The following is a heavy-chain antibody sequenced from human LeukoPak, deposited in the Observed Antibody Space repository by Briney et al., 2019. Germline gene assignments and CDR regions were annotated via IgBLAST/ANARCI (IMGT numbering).Heavy chain of an antibody. CDR2: IYHSGSA. CDR1: GYSISSGYY. D-gene: IGHD6-6*01. V-gene: IGHV4-38-2*01. J-gene: IGHJ4*02. CDR3: ARYSSSSSFDY. Sequence: SETLSLTCAVSGYSISSGYYWGWIWQPPGKGLEWIGSIYHSGSAYYNPSLKSRVTISVDTSRNQFSLKLSSVTAADTAVYYCARYSSSSSFDYWGQGTLVTVSS.